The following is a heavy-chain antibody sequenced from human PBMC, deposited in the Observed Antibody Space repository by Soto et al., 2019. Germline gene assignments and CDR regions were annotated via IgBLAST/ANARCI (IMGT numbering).Heavy chain of an antibody. V-gene: IGHV3-33*01. CDR2: IRYDGSNI. J-gene: IGHJ6*03. Sequence: GGSLRLSCAASGFTFSGLGMHWVRQAPGKGLEWVAVIRYDGSNIYYADAVKGRFTISRDNSKDTLYLQMNSLRAEDTAVYYCARDLDYYMDVWGKGTTVTVSS. CDR3: ARDLDYYMDV. CDR1: GFTFSGLG.